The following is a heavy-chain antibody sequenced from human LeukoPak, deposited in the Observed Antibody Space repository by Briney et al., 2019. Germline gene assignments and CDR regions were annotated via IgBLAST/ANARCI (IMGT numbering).Heavy chain of an antibody. CDR1: GYTFTSYY. J-gene: IGHJ5*02. D-gene: IGHD2-8*01. CDR2: INPSGGST. V-gene: IGHV1-46*01. Sequence: ASVTVSCKASGYTFTSYYMHWVRQAPGQGLEWMGIINPSGGSTSYAQKFQGRVTMTRDTSTSTVYMELSSLRSEDTAVYYCARSDIVLMIDPWGQGTLVTVSS. CDR3: ARSDIVLMIDP.